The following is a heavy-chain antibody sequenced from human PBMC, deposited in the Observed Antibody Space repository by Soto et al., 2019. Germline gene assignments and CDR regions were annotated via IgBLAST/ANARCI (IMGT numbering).Heavy chain of an antibody. J-gene: IGHJ6*03. V-gene: IGHV3-23*01. CDR3: AKGLTSGYYYYYMDV. CDR2: ISGSGGST. CDR1: GFTFSSYA. D-gene: IGHD2-2*01. Sequence: GGSLRLSCAASGFTFSSYAMSWVRQAPGKGLEWVSAISGSGGSTYYADSVKGRFTISRDNSKNTLYLQMNSLRAEDTAVYYCAKGLTSGYYYYYMDVWGKGTTVTVSS.